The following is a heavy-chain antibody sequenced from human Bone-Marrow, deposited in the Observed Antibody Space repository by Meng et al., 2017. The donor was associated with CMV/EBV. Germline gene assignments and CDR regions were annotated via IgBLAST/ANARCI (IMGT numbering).Heavy chain of an antibody. V-gene: IGHV1-8*03. CDR1: GYTFTSYD. J-gene: IGHJ4*02. Sequence: ASVKVSCKASGYTFTSYDINWVRQATGQGLEWMGWMNPNSGNTGYAQKFQGRVTITRNTSISTAYMELSRLRSDDTAVYYCARVRKKSDSTSLSYFDYWGQGTLVTVSS. CDR2: MNPNSGNT. CDR3: ARVRKKSDSTSLSYFDY. D-gene: IGHD2-2*01.